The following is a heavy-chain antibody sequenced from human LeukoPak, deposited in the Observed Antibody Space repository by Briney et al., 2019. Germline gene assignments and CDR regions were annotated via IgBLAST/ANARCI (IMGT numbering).Heavy chain of an antibody. CDR3: ARSGTSMVEFDY. CDR2: IYYSGST. J-gene: IGHJ4*02. D-gene: IGHD5-18*01. CDR1: GGSISSSSYY. Sequence: SETLSLTCTVSGGSISSSSYYWGWIRQPPGKGLEWIGSIYYSGSTYYNPSLKSRVTISVDTSKNQLSLNLRSVTAADTAVYYCARSGTSMVEFDYWGQGTLVTVSS. V-gene: IGHV4-39*07.